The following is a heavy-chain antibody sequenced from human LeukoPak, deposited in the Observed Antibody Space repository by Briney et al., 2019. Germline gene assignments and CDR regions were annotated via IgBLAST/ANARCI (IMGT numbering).Heavy chain of an antibody. Sequence: SGGSLRLSCAASGLNFRKSWMTWVRQAAGRGLEWVASIRDDGSENFYVDSVKGRFTISRDNTKNSLYLQMNSLRAEDTAVYYCTNWGDAWGLDFWGQGILVSVSS. D-gene: IGHD7-27*01. CDR3: TNWGDAWGLDF. J-gene: IGHJ4*02. CDR1: GLNFRKSW. CDR2: IRDDGSEN. V-gene: IGHV3-7*01.